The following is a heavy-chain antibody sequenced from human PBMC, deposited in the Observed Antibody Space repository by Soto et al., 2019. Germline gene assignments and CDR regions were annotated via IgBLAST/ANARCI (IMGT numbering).Heavy chain of an antibody. D-gene: IGHD3-10*01. CDR1: GGSFSGYY. CDR2: INHSGST. J-gene: IGHJ6*02. Sequence: SETLSLTCAVYGGSFSGYYWSWIRQPPGKGLEWIGEINHSGSTNYNPSLKSRVTISVDTSKNQFSLKLSSVTAADTAVYYCARGFSNYYGSGSDMDVWGQGTTVTVSS. CDR3: ARGFSNYYGSGSDMDV. V-gene: IGHV4-34*01.